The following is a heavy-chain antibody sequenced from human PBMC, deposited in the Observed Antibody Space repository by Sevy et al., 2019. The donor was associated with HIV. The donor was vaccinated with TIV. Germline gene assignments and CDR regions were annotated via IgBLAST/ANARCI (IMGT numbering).Heavy chain of an antibody. V-gene: IGHV3-11*01. J-gene: IGHJ3*02. CDR1: GFTFSDYY. Sequence: GESLKISCAASGFTFSDYYMSWIRQAPGKGLEWVSYISSSGSTIYYADSVKGRFTISRDNAKNSLYLKMNSLRAEDTAVYYCARSDSSGYYMWGAFDIWGQGPMATVSS. CDR3: ARSDSSGYYMWGAFDI. CDR2: ISSSGSTI. D-gene: IGHD3-22*01.